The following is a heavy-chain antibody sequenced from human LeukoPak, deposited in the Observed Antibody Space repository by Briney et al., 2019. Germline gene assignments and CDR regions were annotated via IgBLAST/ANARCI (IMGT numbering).Heavy chain of an antibody. V-gene: IGHV3-30-3*01. CDR2: ISYDGSNK. D-gene: IGHD2-2*01. Sequence: PGGSLRLSCAASGFTFSSYAMHWVRQAPGKGLEWVAVISYDGSNKYYADSVKGRFTISRDNAKNSLYLQMNSLRAEDTAVYYCARVEDIVVVPAAVDYWGQGTLVTVSS. J-gene: IGHJ4*02. CDR3: ARVEDIVVVPAAVDY. CDR1: GFTFSSYA.